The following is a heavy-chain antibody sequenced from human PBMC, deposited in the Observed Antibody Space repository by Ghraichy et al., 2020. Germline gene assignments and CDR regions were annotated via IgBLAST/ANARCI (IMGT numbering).Heavy chain of an antibody. V-gene: IGHV3-74*01. CDR3: ARDVGGRSSF. D-gene: IGHD1-26*01. Sequence: SCGASGMTFSTYWMHWVRQVPGKGLVWVSRTNEDGRITNYADSVEGRFTISRDNAKNTLYLQMNSLRAEDTAVYYCARDVGGRSSFWGQGTLVTVSS. CDR1: GMTFSTYW. CDR2: TNEDGRIT. J-gene: IGHJ4*02.